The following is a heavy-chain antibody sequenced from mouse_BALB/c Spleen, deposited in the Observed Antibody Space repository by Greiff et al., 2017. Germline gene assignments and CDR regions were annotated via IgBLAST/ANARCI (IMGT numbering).Heavy chain of an antibody. Sequence: QVQLKQSGAELMKPGASVKISCKATGYTFSSYWIEWVKQRPGHGLEWIGEILPGSGSTNYNEKFKGKATFTADTSSNTAYMQLSSLTSEDSAVYFCARLGEVDYWGQGTTLTVSS. CDR1: GYTFSSYW. J-gene: IGHJ2*01. D-gene: IGHD4-1*01. CDR3: ARLGEVDY. CDR2: ILPGSGST. V-gene: IGHV1-9*01.